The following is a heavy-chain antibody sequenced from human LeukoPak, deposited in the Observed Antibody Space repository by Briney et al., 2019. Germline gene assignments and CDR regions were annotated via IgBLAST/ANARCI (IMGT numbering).Heavy chain of an antibody. CDR3: VREGLERRTNFDY. CDR2: ISMNVQTT. V-gene: IGHV3-64D*06. J-gene: IGHJ4*02. Sequence: PGGSLRLSCSASGFTFTSHVMHWVRQAPGKGLQYVSGISMNVQTTYYAGSVKGRFTISRDSSKNTVYLQMSSLTAEDTAVYYCVREGLERRTNFDYWGQGTLASVSS. CDR1: GFTFTSHV. D-gene: IGHD1-1*01.